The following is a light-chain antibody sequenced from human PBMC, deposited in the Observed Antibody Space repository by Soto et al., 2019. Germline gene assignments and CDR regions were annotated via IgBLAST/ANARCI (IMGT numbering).Light chain of an antibody. CDR2: GAS. J-gene: IGKJ1*01. V-gene: IGKV3-20*01. CDR1: QSVSSSY. CDR3: QQYGSSLLWT. Sequence: EFVLTQSPGTLALSPGERATLSCRASQSVSSSYLAWYQQKPGQAPRLLIYGASSRATGIPDRFSGSESGTDFTLTISRLEPEDFAVYYCQQYGSSLLWTFGQGTKVDI.